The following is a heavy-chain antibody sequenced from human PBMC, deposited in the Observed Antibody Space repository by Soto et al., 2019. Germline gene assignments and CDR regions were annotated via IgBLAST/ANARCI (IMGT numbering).Heavy chain of an antibody. D-gene: IGHD2-21*01. CDR2: IIPLMRTV. CDR1: GGTFASYS. J-gene: IGHJ6*02. CDR3: ARDPVDLFGYLDV. V-gene: IGHV1-69*06. Sequence: QEELVQSGAEVKKPGSSVNVSCKASGGTFASYSITWLRQAPGQRLEWMGEIIPLMRTVNYAQKFQDTVPITGDRSTSTVYMPLNSLRADDTAVYYCARDPVDLFGYLDVWGQGTTVTVSS.